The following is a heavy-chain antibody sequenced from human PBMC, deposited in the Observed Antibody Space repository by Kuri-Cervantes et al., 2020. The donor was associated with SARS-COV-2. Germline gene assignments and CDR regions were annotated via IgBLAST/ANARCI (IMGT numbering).Heavy chain of an antibody. Sequence: GESLKISCAASGFTVSSNYMSWVRQAPGKGLEWVSVIYSGGSTYYADSVKGRFTISRDNSKNTLYLQMNSPRAEDTAVYYCARLRTNYDILTGYPLPDYFDYWGQGTLVTVSS. J-gene: IGHJ4*02. V-gene: IGHV3-53*01. CDR2: IYSGGST. CDR1: GFTVSSNY. CDR3: ARLRTNYDILTGYPLPDYFDY. D-gene: IGHD3-9*01.